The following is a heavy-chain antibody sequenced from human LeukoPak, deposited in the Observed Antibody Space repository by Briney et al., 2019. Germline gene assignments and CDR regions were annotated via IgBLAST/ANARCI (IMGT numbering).Heavy chain of an antibody. Sequence: SQTLSLTCTVSGGSISSGSYYWSWIRQPAGKGLEWIGRIYTSGSTNYNPSLKSRVTISVDTSKNQFSLKLSSVTAADTAVYCCARSRWLQIDYWGQGTLVTVSS. CDR2: IYTSGST. J-gene: IGHJ4*02. CDR1: GGSISSGSYY. D-gene: IGHD5-24*01. V-gene: IGHV4-61*02. CDR3: ARSRWLQIDY.